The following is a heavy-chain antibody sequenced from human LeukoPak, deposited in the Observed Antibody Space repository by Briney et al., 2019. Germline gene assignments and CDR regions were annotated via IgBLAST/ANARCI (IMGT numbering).Heavy chain of an antibody. V-gene: IGHV3-30*04. Sequence: GGSLRLSCAASGFTFSGYAMHWVRQAPGKGLEWVAVISYDGSNKYYADSVKGRFTISRDNSKNTLYLQMNSLRAEDTAVYYCARDSEGATSYWGQGTLVTVSS. CDR1: GFTFSGYA. D-gene: IGHD1-26*01. CDR2: ISYDGSNK. J-gene: IGHJ4*02. CDR3: ARDSEGATSY.